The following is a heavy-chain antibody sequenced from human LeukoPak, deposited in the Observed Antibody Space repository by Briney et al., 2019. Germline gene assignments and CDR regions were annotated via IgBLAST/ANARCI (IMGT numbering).Heavy chain of an antibody. CDR3: ARGAYSGTYYGFDH. D-gene: IGHD1-26*01. V-gene: IGHV3-33*08. CDR2: IRYDGSNK. J-gene: IGHJ4*02. CDR1: GFTFSSFD. Sequence: QPGRSLRLSCAASGFTFSSFDMHWVRQAPGKGLEWVAGIRYDGSNKYYADSVKGRFTISRDNSKNTLYLQMNSLRAEDTAVYYCARGAYSGTYYGFDHWGQGTLVTVSS.